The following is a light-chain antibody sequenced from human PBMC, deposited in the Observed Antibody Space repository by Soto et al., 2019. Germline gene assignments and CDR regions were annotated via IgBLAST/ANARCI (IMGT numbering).Light chain of an antibody. Sequence: DIQLTQSPSSLSATVGDRVTITCQASQDIRKYLNWYQQKPGKAPKLLIYDASNRETGVPSRFSGSGSGTDFSLSIDSLQPEDIATYYCQQYDHPPYTFGQGTPLEIK. CDR3: QQYDHPPYT. CDR2: DAS. J-gene: IGKJ2*01. V-gene: IGKV1-33*01. CDR1: QDIRKY.